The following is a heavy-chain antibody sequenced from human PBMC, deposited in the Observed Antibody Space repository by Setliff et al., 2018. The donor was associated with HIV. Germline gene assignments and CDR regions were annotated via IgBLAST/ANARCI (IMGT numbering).Heavy chain of an antibody. D-gene: IGHD3-22*01. CDR1: GFTFSSYA. Sequence: GGSLRLSCAASGFTFSSYAMSWVRQAPGKGLEWVSGISDSGGSTYYGDSVKGRFTISRDNSKNTLYLQMNSLRAEDTAVYFCAKGFYYDSGDGRVRAFDIWGQGTMVTVSS. CDR2: ISDSGGST. V-gene: IGHV3-23*01. CDR3: AKGFYYDSGDGRVRAFDI. J-gene: IGHJ3*02.